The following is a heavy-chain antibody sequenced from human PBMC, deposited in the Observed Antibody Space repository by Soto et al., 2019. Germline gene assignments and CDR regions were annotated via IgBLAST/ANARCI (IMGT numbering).Heavy chain of an antibody. Sequence: QVQLVQSGAEVKKPGASVKVSCKASGYTFTSYDINWVRQATGQGLEWMGWMNPNSGNTGYAQKFQGRVTMTRNTAISTAYRALSSVRSEDTAVYYGARGVDTAMVWYYFDYWGQGTLVTVSS. CDR3: ARGVDTAMVWYYFDY. J-gene: IGHJ4*02. CDR2: MNPNSGNT. CDR1: GYTFTSYD. V-gene: IGHV1-8*01. D-gene: IGHD5-18*01.